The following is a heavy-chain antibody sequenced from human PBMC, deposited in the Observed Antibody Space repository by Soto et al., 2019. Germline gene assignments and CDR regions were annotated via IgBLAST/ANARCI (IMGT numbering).Heavy chain of an antibody. J-gene: IGHJ4*02. Sequence: EVQLVESGGGLVQPGGSLRLSCAASGFAFNSHWMHWVRQAPGKGLVWVSRINSDGTSTDYAESVKGRFTISRDNAKNTLYLQMNSLGVEDTGVYYCGRPDRASFRYTVAYWGQGTLVTVSS. CDR3: GRPDRASFRYTVAY. D-gene: IGHD3-16*02. CDR1: GFAFNSHW. CDR2: INSDGTST. V-gene: IGHV3-74*01.